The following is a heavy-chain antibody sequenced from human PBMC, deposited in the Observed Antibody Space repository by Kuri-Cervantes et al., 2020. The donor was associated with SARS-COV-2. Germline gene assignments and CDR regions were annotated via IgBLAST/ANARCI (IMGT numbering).Heavy chain of an antibody. Sequence: SETLSLTCAFYGESFSGYYWSWIRQPAGKGLEWIGRIYTSGSTNYNPSLKSRVTMSVDTSKNQFSLKLSSVTAADTAVYYCARDGITGTTWGGGFDPWGQGTLVTVSS. V-gene: IGHV4-4*07. D-gene: IGHD1-7*01. CDR1: GESFSGYY. CDR3: ARDGITGTTWGGGFDP. CDR2: IYTSGST. J-gene: IGHJ5*02.